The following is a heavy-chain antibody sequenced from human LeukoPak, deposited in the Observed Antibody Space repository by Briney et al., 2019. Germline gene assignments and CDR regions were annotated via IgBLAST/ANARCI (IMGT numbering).Heavy chain of an antibody. CDR1: GFSFSNYA. J-gene: IGHJ4*02. V-gene: IGHV3-23*01. CDR3: AKEGYSYTLNYFDS. Sequence: PGGSLTLSCASAGFSFSNYALSWVRQAPGKGLEWVSSISGTGGTTYSADSVKGRFTISKDNSRNTVSLQMNSVRAEDTAVYYCAKEGYSYTLNYFDSWGQGNLVTVSS. D-gene: IGHD5-12*01. CDR2: ISGTGGTT.